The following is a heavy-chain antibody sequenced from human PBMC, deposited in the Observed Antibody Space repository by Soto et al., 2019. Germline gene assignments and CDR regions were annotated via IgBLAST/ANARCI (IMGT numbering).Heavy chain of an antibody. V-gene: IGHV4-39*01. J-gene: IGHJ5*02. Sequence: SETLSLTCTVSGGSISSSTYYWGWIRQPPGKGLEWIGSIYYSGSTYYNPSLKSRVTISVDTSKNQFSLKLTSVTAADTAVYYFARQLVYCSGDSCPWSDPWGQGTLVTVSS. CDR2: IYYSGST. CDR3: ARQLVYCSGDSCPWSDP. D-gene: IGHD2-15*01. CDR1: GGSISSSTYY.